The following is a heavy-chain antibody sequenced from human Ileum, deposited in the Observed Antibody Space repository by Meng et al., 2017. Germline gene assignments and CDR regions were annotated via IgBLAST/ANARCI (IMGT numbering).Heavy chain of an antibody. D-gene: IGHD6-6*01. Sequence: ASVKVSCKASGYTFTSYYMHWVRQAPGQGLEWMGLINPSGGSTSYAQKFQGRVTMTRDTSTSTVYMELSSLRSEDTAVYYCAREPILYSSSHYYGMDVWGQAITVTVSS. CDR1: GYTFTSYY. CDR2: INPSGGST. J-gene: IGHJ6*01. CDR3: AREPILYSSSHYYGMDV. V-gene: IGHV1-46*01.